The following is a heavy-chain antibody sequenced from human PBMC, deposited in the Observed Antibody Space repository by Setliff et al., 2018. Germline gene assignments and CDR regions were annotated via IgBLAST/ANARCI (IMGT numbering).Heavy chain of an antibody. V-gene: IGHV1-18*01. CDR2: ISPYSGNT. J-gene: IGHJ4*02. CDR1: GYTFTNCG. Sequence: ASVKVSCKASGYTFTNCGVTWVRQAPGQGLEWMGWISPYSGNTYYAPELQGRVTLTTDTSTTTAYLELRSLTSDDTAVYYCSRLVRYCTTTTCQRASGDDYWGQGTLVTVSS. D-gene: IGHD2-8*01. CDR3: SRLVRYCTTTTCQRASGDDY.